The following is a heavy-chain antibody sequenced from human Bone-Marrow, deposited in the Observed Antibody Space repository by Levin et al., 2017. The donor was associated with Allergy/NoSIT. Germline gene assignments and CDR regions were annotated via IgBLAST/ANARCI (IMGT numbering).Heavy chain of an antibody. CDR3: TILYIVATIYNWFDP. CDR1: GYTFTGYY. D-gene: IGHD5-12*01. Sequence: ASVKVSCKASGYTFTGYYMHWVRQAPGQGLEWMGRINPNSGGTNYAQKFQGRVTMTRDTSISTAYMELSRLRSDDTAVYYCTILYIVATIYNWFDPWGQGTLVTVSS. V-gene: IGHV1-2*06. CDR2: INPNSGGT. J-gene: IGHJ5*02.